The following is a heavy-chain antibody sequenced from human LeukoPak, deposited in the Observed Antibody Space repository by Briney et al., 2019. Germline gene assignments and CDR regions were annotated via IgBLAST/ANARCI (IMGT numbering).Heavy chain of an antibody. Sequence: SETLSLTCAVYGGSFSGYYWSWIHQPPGKGLEWIGEINHSGSTNYNPSLKSRVTISVDTSKNQFSLKLSSVTAADTAVYYCARGERGYCSSTSCPWFDPWGQGTLVTVSS. CDR1: GGSFSGYY. D-gene: IGHD2-2*01. J-gene: IGHJ5*02. CDR2: INHSGST. V-gene: IGHV4-34*01. CDR3: ARGERGYCSSTSCPWFDP.